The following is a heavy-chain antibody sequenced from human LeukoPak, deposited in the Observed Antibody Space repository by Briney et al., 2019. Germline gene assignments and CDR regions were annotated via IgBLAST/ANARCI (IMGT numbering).Heavy chain of an antibody. D-gene: IGHD6-13*01. J-gene: IGHJ4*02. CDR2: INRSGST. V-gene: IGHV4-34*01. Sequence: SETLSLTSAVYGGSFSGYLWSWIRQPPGKGLEWIGEINRSGSTNYNPSLKSRVTISVDTSKNQFSLKLSSVTAADTAVYYCARAQYSSNWYGLDYWGQGTLVTVSS. CDR1: GGSFSGYL. CDR3: ARAQYSSNWYGLDY.